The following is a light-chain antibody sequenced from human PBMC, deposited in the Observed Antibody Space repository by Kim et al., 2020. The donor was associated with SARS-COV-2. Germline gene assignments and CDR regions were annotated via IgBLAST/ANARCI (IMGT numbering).Light chain of an antibody. CDR1: QDIGND. V-gene: IGKV1-17*01. J-gene: IGKJ5*01. CDR3: LQHNSYPST. Sequence: ASVGDRVTITGRASQDIGNDLGWYQQKPGRAPKRLIYGASNLQSGVPSRFSGSGSGTEFTLTINSLQPEDFATYFCLQHNSYPSTFGQGTRLEIK. CDR2: GAS.